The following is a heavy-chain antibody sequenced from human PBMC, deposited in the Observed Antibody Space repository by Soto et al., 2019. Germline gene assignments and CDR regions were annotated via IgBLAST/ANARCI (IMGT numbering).Heavy chain of an antibody. J-gene: IGHJ4*02. CDR2: IYYSGST. CDR1: GGSISSYY. V-gene: IGHV4-59*01. Sequence: SETLSLTCTVSGGSISSYYWSWIRQPPGKGLEWIGYIYYSGSTNYNPSLKSRVTISVDTSKNQFSLKLSSVTAADTAVYYCARGTNTYYYDTLDYWGQGTLVTVS. CDR3: ARGTNTYYYDTLDY. D-gene: IGHD3-22*01.